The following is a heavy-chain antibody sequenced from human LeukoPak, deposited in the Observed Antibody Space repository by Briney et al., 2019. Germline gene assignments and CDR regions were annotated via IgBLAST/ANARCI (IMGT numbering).Heavy chain of an antibody. V-gene: IGHV3-21*01. D-gene: IGHD2-15*01. Sequence: GESLRLSCAASGFTFSTYSMNWVRQAPGKGLEWVSSISRSASSIYQADSGKGRFTISRDNAENSLYLQMNSLRAEDTAVYYCARGRGLAGYFDYWGQGILVTVSS. CDR2: ISRSASSI. J-gene: IGHJ4*02. CDR1: GFTFSTYS. CDR3: ARGRGLAGYFDY.